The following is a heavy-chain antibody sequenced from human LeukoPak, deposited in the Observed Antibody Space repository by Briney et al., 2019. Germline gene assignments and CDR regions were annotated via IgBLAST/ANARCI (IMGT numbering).Heavy chain of an antibody. CDR3: ARSDGGTMNY. CDR1: RFTFSSYA. V-gene: IGHV3-30*04. CDR2: ISSDGSDE. Sequence: PGGSLRLSCAASRFTFSSYAMHWVRQAPGKGLEWVAVISSDGSDESYADSVKGRITISRDNSKNTLYLQMNSLRAEDTAVFYCARSDGGTMNYWGQGTLVTFSS. J-gene: IGHJ4*02. D-gene: IGHD2-21*01.